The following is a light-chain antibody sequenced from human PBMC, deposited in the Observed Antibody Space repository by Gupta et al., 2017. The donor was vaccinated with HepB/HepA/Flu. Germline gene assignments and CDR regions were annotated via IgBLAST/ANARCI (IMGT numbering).Light chain of an antibody. CDR3: AAWDASLNNYV. CDR2: SNN. CDR1: SSNIGSNT. J-gene: IGLJ1*01. Sequence: QSVLTQPPSASGTPGQRVTISCSGSSSNIGSNTVNWYQQLPGTAPKLLIYSNNQRPSGVPDRFSGSKSGTSASLAISGLQSEDEADYYCAAWDASLNNYVFGTGTKVTVL. V-gene: IGLV1-44*01.